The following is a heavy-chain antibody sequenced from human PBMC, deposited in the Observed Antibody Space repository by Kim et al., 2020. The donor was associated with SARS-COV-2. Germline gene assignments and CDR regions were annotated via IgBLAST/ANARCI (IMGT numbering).Heavy chain of an antibody. V-gene: IGHV4-39*01. J-gene: IGHJ4*02. Sequence: SETLSLTCTVSGGSISSSSYYWGWIRQPPGKGLEWIGSIYYSGSTYYNPSLKSRVTISVDTSKNQFSLKLSSVTAADTAVYYCASGTRDHRFDRLANVYFDYWGQGTLVTVSS. CDR1: GGSISSSSYY. CDR3: ASGTRDHRFDRLANVYFDY. CDR2: IYYSGST. D-gene: IGHD1-7*01.